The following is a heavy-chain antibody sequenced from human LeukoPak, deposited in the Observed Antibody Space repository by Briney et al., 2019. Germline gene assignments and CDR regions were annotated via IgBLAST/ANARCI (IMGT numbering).Heavy chain of an antibody. D-gene: IGHD3-22*01. CDR1: GFTFSSYA. CDR3: AKSWRYYDSSNYYAFDI. J-gene: IGHJ3*02. CDR2: SGDNT. V-gene: IGHV3-23*01. Sequence: PGGSLRLSCAASGFTFSSYAMSWVRQAPGKGLEWVSSSGDNTRYADSVKGRFTISRDNSKNTLDLQMNGPRAEDTAVYYCAKSWRYYDSSNYYAFDIWGQGTMVTVSS.